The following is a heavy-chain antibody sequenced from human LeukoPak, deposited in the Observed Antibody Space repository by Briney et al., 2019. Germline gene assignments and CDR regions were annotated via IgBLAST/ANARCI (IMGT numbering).Heavy chain of an antibody. V-gene: IGHV1-2*02. CDR3: ARGDFYDSSVYYYD. D-gene: IGHD3-22*01. Sequence: VASVKVSCKASGYTFTGYYIHWVRQAPGQGLEWMRWLNPKSGGRNYAQKFQGRVSMTRDTSISTAYMDLSSLRFDDSAMYYCARGDFYDSSVYYYDWGQGTPITVSS. J-gene: IGHJ4*02. CDR2: LNPKSGGR. CDR1: GYTFTGYY.